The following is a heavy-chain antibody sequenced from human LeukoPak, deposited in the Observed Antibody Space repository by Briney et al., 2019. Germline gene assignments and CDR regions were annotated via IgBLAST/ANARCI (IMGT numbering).Heavy chain of an antibody. D-gene: IGHD3-9*01. CDR1: GYTLTELS. CDR2: FDPEDGET. Sequence: GASVKVSCKVSGYTLTELSMNWVRQAPGKGPEWMGGFDPEDGETSYAQKFQGRVTMTEDTSTDTAYMELSSLRSEDTAVYYCATALGDDILTGYYNSFDYWGQGTLVTVSS. V-gene: IGHV1-24*01. CDR3: ATALGDDILTGYYNSFDY. J-gene: IGHJ4*02.